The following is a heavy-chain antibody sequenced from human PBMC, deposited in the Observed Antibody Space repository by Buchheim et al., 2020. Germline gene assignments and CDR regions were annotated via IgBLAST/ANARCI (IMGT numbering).Heavy chain of an antibody. V-gene: IGHV1-46*01. Sequence: QVQLVQSGTEVKKPGASVKVSCKASGYTFTSYYMHWVRQAPGQGLEWMGIINPSGGSTSYAQKFKGRVTMTRDTSTRTVHMELSSLRSEDTAVYYCARVHCSGGSCYSIDYWGQGTL. D-gene: IGHD2-15*01. CDR3: ARVHCSGGSCYSIDY. CDR2: INPSGGST. CDR1: GYTFTSYY. J-gene: IGHJ4*02.